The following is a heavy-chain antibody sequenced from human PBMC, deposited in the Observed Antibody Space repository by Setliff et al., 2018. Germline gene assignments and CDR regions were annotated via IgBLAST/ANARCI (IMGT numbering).Heavy chain of an antibody. CDR1: YYSISSGYY. CDR3: ARYIPSAGCFDP. Sequence: SETLSLTCAVSYYSISSGYYWGWIRQPPGKGLEWIGSMYHSGNTNYNPSLKSRVTISVDTSKKQFSLMLTSVTAADTAVYYCARYIPSAGCFDPWGQGALVTVSS. CDR2: MYHSGNT. D-gene: IGHD2-21*01. J-gene: IGHJ5*02. V-gene: IGHV4-38-2*01.